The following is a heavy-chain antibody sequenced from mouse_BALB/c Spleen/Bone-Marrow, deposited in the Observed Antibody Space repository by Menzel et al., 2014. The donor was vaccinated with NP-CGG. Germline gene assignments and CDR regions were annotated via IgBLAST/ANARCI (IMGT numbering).Heavy chain of an antibody. Sequence: EVKLMESGGGLVKPGGSLKLSCAASGFTFSSYAMSWVRQTPEKRLEWVATINSGGSYTYYPDSVKGRFTISRDNVKNTLYLHMSSLRSEDTAMYYCASLDGHYETCWGQGTLVTLSA. J-gene: IGHJ3*01. CDR3: ASLDGHYETC. CDR1: GFTFSSYA. V-gene: IGHV5-9-1*01. CDR2: INSGGSYT. D-gene: IGHD2-3*01.